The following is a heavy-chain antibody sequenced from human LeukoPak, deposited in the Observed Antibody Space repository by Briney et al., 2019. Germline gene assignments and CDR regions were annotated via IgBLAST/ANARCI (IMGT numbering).Heavy chain of an antibody. CDR3: AREAAAGTWFDP. CDR1: GFTFSSYG. Sequence: GGSLRLSCAVSGFTFSSYGMHWVRQAPGKGLEWVAVIWYDGSNKYYADSVKGRFTISRDNSKNTLHLQMNSLRAEDTAVYYCAREAAAGTWFDPWGQGTLVTVSS. D-gene: IGHD6-13*01. CDR2: IWYDGSNK. V-gene: IGHV3-33*01. J-gene: IGHJ5*02.